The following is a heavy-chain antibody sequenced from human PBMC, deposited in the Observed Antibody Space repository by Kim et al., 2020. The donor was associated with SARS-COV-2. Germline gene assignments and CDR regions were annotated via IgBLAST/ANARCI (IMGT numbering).Heavy chain of an antibody. J-gene: IGHJ2*01. D-gene: IGHD1-1*01. V-gene: IGHV1-69*13. CDR2: IVPLFDTA. Sequence: SVKVSCKVSGGTFNSYAFSWVRQAPGQGLEWMGGIVPLFDTAEYAQKFQGKVTITADESSNTAYLELTKLRSEDTAVYYCARPFGFLERGHWYFDLWGRGTQVTVSS. CDR3: ARPFGFLERGHWYFDL. CDR1: GGTFNSYA.